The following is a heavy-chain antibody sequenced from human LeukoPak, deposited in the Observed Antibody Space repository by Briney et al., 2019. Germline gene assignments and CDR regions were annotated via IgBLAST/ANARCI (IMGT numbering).Heavy chain of an antibody. Sequence: GSLRLSCAASGFTFSSYAMSWVRQAPGKGLEWVSAISGSGGSTYYADSVKGRFTISRDNSKNTLYLQMNSLRADDTAVYYCARRGEGDYVWGSYRYPIDYWGQGTLVTVSS. CDR1: GFTFSSYA. J-gene: IGHJ4*02. CDR2: ISGSGGST. CDR3: ARRGEGDYVWGSYRYPIDY. D-gene: IGHD3-16*02. V-gene: IGHV3-23*01.